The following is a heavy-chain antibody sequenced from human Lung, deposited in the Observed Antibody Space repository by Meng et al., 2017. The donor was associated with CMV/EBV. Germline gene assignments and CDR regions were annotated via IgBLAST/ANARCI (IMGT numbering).Heavy chain of an antibody. CDR1: GFAFGDYA. V-gene: IGHV3-49*04. CDR3: TRTWLTGDTYYFDY. J-gene: IGHJ4*02. CDR2: IRSKSYGGTT. Sequence: GGSLRLXCAASGFAFGDYAMSWVRQAPGKGLEWVSFIRSKSYGGTTLYAASVKGRFTISRDDSKGVAYLQMNSLRTEDTAVYYCTRTWLTGDTYYFDYWGQGTXVTVSS. D-gene: IGHD7-27*01.